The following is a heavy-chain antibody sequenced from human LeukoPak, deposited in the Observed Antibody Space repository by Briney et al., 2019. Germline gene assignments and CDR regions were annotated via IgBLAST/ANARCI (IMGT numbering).Heavy chain of an antibody. D-gene: IGHD3-10*01. V-gene: IGHV4-34*01. CDR2: INHSGST. J-gene: IGHJ4*02. Sequence: SETVSLTCAVYGGSFSGYYWSWIRQPPGKGLEWIGEINHSGSTNYNPSLKSRVTISVDTSKNQFSLKLSSVTAADTAVYYCARGRVLLWFGELPGGNYFDYWGQGTLVTVSS. CDR3: ARGRVLLWFGELPGGNYFDY. CDR1: GGSFSGYY.